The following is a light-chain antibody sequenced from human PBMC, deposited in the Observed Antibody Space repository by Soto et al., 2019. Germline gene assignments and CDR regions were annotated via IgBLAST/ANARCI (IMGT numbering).Light chain of an antibody. CDR2: DAS. V-gene: IGKV3-11*01. J-gene: IGKJ1*01. Sequence: EIVLTQSPATLSLSPGERATLSCRASQSVSSYLAWYQQKPGQAPRLLIYDASNRATGIPARFSGSGSGTDFTLTISSLEPEDFAVYYCQQRSNWWTFGQGPKVE. CDR3: QQRSNWWT. CDR1: QSVSSY.